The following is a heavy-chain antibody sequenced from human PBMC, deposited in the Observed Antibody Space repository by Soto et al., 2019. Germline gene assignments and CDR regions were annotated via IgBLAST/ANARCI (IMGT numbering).Heavy chain of an antibody. Sequence: GGSLRLSCAASGFTFSSYAMSWVRQAPGKGLEWVSAISGSGGSTYYADSVKGRFTISRDNSKNTLYLQMNSLRAEDTAVYYCANTAQKNYDFWSGPAWWFDPWGQGTLVTVSS. J-gene: IGHJ5*02. V-gene: IGHV3-23*01. CDR3: ANTAQKNYDFWSGPAWWFDP. D-gene: IGHD3-3*01. CDR2: ISGSGGST. CDR1: GFTFSSYA.